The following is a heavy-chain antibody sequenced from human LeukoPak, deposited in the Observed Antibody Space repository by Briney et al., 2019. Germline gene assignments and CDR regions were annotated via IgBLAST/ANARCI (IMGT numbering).Heavy chain of an antibody. D-gene: IGHD3-22*01. CDR1: GDSISSYY. J-gene: IGHJ4*02. Sequence: PSDSLSLTCTVSGDSISSYYGNWIRQPPGKGLEWIGYIYYSGSTNYNPSLKSRVTISVDTSKNQFSLKLSSVTAADTAVYYCARGWALDYYDSSGYYLDYWGQGTLVTVSS. CDR2: IYYSGST. V-gene: IGHV4-59*01. CDR3: ARGWALDYYDSSGYYLDY.